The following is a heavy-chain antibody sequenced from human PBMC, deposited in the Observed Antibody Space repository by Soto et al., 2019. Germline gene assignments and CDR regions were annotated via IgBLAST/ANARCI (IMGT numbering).Heavy chain of an antibody. J-gene: IGHJ4*02. D-gene: IGHD3-16*02. CDR2: INHSGST. CDR3: ARGSLPYDYIWGSYRSFYFDY. CDR1: GGSFSGYY. Sequence: SETLSLTCAVYGGSFSGYYWSWIRQPPGKGLEWIGEINHSGSTNYNPSLKSRVTISVDTSKNQFSLKLSSVTAADTAVYYCARGSLPYDYIWGSYRSFYFDYWGQGTLVTVSS. V-gene: IGHV4-34*01.